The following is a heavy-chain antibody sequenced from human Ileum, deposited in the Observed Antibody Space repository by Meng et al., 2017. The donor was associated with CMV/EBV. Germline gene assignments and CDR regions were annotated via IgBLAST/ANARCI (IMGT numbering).Heavy chain of an antibody. V-gene: IGHV3-48*04. Sequence: GGPLRLSCPASGFPFSSYSMNWVRQAPGKGLEWVSYISSSSSTIYYVDPVRARFTIARDNAKNSLYLQMDSLRAEDTAVYYCARDGNQGDDWGQGTTVTVSS. CDR1: GFPFSSYS. CDR3: ARDGNQGDD. CDR2: ISSSSSTI. D-gene: IGHD1-26*01. J-gene: IGHJ6*02.